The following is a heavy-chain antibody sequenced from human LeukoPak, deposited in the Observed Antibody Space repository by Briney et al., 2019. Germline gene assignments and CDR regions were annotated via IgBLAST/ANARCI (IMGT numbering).Heavy chain of an antibody. Sequence: SETLSLTCTVSGGSISSSSYYWGWIRQPPGKGLEWIGSIYYSGSTYYNPSLKSRVTISVDTSKNQFSLKLSSVTAADTAVYYCAREGRVVVPAALYYYYYYGMDVWGQGTTVTVSS. V-gene: IGHV4-39*07. CDR1: GGSISSSSYY. CDR3: AREGRVVVPAALYYYYYYGMDV. D-gene: IGHD2-2*01. CDR2: IYYSGST. J-gene: IGHJ6*02.